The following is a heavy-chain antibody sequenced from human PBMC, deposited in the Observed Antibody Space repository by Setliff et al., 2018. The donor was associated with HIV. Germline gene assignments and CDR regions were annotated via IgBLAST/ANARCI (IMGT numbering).Heavy chain of an antibody. J-gene: IGHJ4*02. D-gene: IGHD6-19*01. CDR3: ARQYWGGGSSGLVYYFDN. V-gene: IGHV4-39*01. Sequence: SETLSLTCTVSGASISSSNFYWSWIRRSPGKGLEWIGSFYFGGRTHYNPSLKSRVTISVDTLRNQFSLDLSSVTAADTAVFFCARQYWGGGSSGLVYYFDNWGQGTSVTVSS. CDR2: FYFGGRT. CDR1: GASISSSNFY.